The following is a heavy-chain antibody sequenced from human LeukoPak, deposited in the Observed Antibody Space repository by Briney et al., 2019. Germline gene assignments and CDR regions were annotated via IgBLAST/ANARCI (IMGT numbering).Heavy chain of an antibody. D-gene: IGHD2-2*01. CDR2: IDPEDGET. V-gene: IGHV1-69-2*01. Sequence: ASVKVSCKASGYTFTDYYMHWVLQAPGKGLEWMGRIDPEDGETIYAEKFQGRVTITADTSMDTAYMELSSLRSEDTAVYYCATGPYCTSTRCYGGYWGQGILVTVSS. CDR3: ATGPYCTSTRCYGGY. J-gene: IGHJ4*02. CDR1: GYTFTDYY.